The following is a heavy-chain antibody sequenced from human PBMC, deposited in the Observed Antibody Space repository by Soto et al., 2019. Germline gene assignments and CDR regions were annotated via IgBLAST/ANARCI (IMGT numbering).Heavy chain of an antibody. CDR3: AREWGGGTAYYFDY. D-gene: IGHD2-15*01. Sequence: VASVKVSFKASGYTFTGYYMHWVRQAPGQGLEWMGWINPNSGGTNYAQKFQGRVTMTRDTSISTAYMELSRLRSDDTAVYYCAREWGGGTAYYFDYWGQGTLVTVSS. CDR2: INPNSGGT. J-gene: IGHJ4*02. V-gene: IGHV1-2*02. CDR1: GYTFTGYY.